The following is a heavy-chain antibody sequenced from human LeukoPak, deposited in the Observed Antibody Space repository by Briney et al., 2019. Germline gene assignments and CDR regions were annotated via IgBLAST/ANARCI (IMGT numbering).Heavy chain of an antibody. CDR1: GFTLSSYW. D-gene: IGHD2/OR15-2a*01. CDR2: ISTDGSRA. Sequence: GGSLRLSCAASGFTLSSYWMHWVRQAPGKGLVWVSRISTDGSRANYADSVKGRFTISRDNAKNTLYLQMNSLRAEDTAVYYCARDLSLYYFDYWGQGTLVTVSS. V-gene: IGHV3-74*01. J-gene: IGHJ4*02. CDR3: ARDLSLYYFDY.